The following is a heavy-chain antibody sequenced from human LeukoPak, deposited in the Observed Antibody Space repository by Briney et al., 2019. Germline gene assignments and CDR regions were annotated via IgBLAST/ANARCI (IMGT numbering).Heavy chain of an antibody. V-gene: IGHV3-30*04. CDR2: ISYDGGNK. CDR1: GFTFSSYA. Sequence: GRSLRLSCAASGFTFSSYAMHWVRQAPGKGLEWVAVISYDGGNKYYADSVKGRFTISRDNSKNTLYLQMNSLRAEDTAVYFCASGKYRYGDNWFDPWGQGTLVTVPS. J-gene: IGHJ5*02. D-gene: IGHD5-18*01. CDR3: ASGKYRYGDNWFDP.